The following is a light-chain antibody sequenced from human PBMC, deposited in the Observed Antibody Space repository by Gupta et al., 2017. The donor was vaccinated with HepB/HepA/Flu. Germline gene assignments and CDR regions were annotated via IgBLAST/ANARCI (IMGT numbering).Light chain of an antibody. J-gene: IGKJ5*01. Sequence: EIVLTQSPGILSLSPGERATLSCRASQSVSSSYLAWYQRKPGQAPTLLIYGASNRATGIPDRFSGRGSGTDFTLTISRLEPEDFAVYYCQQYGSSQGITFGQGTRL. CDR2: GAS. CDR1: QSVSSSY. CDR3: QQYGSSQGIT. V-gene: IGKV3-20*01.